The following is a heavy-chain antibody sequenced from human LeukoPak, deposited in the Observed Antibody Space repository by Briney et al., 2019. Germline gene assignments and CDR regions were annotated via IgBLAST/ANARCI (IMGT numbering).Heavy chain of an antibody. CDR2: ISGSGGST. CDR3: AKGVRYSSGPGDWLDP. CDR1: GFTFSSYA. J-gene: IGHJ5*02. Sequence: GGSLRLSCAASGFTFSSYAMSWVRQAPGKGLEWVSAISGSGGSTYYADSVKGRFTISRDNSKNTLYLQMNSLRAEDTAVYYCAKGVRYSSGPGDWLDPWGQGTLVTVSS. D-gene: IGHD6-19*01. V-gene: IGHV3-23*01.